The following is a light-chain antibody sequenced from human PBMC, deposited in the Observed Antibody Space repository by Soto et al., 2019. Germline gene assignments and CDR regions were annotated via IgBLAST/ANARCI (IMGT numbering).Light chain of an antibody. CDR1: QSAYTN. J-gene: IGKJ5*01. Sequence: EIVMTQSPATLSVSPGGSATLSCRSSQSAYTNVAWYQQKPGQAPRLLIYDASNRATGIPARFSGSGSGTDFTLTISSLEPEDFAVYYCQQRSNWPRGTFGQGTRLEIK. CDR3: QQRSNWPRGT. V-gene: IGKV3-11*01. CDR2: DAS.